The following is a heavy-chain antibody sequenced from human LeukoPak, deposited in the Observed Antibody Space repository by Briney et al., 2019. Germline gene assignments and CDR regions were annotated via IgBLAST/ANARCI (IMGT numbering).Heavy chain of an antibody. D-gene: IGHD6-13*01. CDR2: ISGSGSTT. CDR1: GFTFSSYA. CDR3: ARVSSSWHYFDY. J-gene: IGHJ4*02. Sequence: GGSLRLSCAASGFTFSSYAMNWVRQAPGKGLEWVSAISGSGSTTYYADSVKGRFTISRDNSKNTLFLQMNSLTAEDTAIYSCARVSSSWHYFDYWGQGTLVTVSS. V-gene: IGHV3-23*01.